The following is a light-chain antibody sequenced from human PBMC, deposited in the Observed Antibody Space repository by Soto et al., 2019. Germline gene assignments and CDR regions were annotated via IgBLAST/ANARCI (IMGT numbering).Light chain of an antibody. V-gene: IGKV3-20*01. J-gene: IGKJ1*01. CDR2: GAS. CDR1: QSVDTTF. Sequence: EIVLTQSPGSLSLSPGQRATLSCRASQSVDTTFFAWYQKKPGQAPRLLIYGASKRATGIPNRFSGSGSGTDLTLISGILEPEDFAVYYCQQYMSSVTFGQGTKVEIK. CDR3: QQYMSSVT.